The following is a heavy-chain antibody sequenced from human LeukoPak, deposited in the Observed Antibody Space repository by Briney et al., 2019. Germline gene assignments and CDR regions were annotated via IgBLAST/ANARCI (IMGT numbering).Heavy chain of an antibody. Sequence: GGSLRLSCAASGFTFSSYAMHWVRQAPGKGLEYVSAISSNGGSTYYANSVKGRFTTSRDNSKNTLYLQMGSLRAEDMAVYYCARGPTPDSKAAAGCFDYWGQGTLVTVSS. CDR1: GFTFSSYA. V-gene: IGHV3-64*01. CDR2: ISSNGGST. J-gene: IGHJ4*02. D-gene: IGHD6-13*01. CDR3: ARGPTPDSKAAAGCFDY.